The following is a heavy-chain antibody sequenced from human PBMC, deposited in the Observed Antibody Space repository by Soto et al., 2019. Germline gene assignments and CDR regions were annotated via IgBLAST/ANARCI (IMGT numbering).Heavy chain of an antibody. V-gene: IGHV3-21*01. CDR2: ISSSSYI. D-gene: IGHD3-3*01. Sequence: EVQLVESGGGLVKPGGSLRLSCAASGFSFSSYSMNWVRQAPGKGLEWVSFISSSSYIYYADSVKGRFTISRDNGKNSLYLQVNSLRAEDTAVYYCAKDTAGYDFWSGYYFDYWGQGALVTVSS. J-gene: IGHJ4*02. CDR3: AKDTAGYDFWSGYYFDY. CDR1: GFSFSSYS.